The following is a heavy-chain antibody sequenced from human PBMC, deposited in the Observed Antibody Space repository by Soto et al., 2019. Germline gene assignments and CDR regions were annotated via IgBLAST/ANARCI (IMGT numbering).Heavy chain of an antibody. CDR2: IYYSGST. V-gene: IGHV4-59*01. D-gene: IGHD4-17*01. CDR3: ARDSGLYGDYVD. CDR1: GGSISSYY. J-gene: IGHJ4*02. Sequence: SETLSLTCTVSGGSISSYYWSWIRQPPGKGLEWIGYIYYSGSTNYNPSLKSRVTISVDTSKNQFSLKLSSVTAADTAVYYCARDSGLYGDYVDWGQRTLVTVSS.